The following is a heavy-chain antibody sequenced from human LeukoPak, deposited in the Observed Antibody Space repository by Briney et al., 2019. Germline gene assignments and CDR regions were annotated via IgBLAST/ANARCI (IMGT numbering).Heavy chain of an antibody. CDR1: GFAVSNKF. CDR3: AREDNGGATDDGFDV. Sequence: GESLRLSCAASGFAVSNKFMYWVRQAPGKGLEWVSVIRVGDVTHYADSVKGRFTTSRDSSKNTVYLQMESLRVEDTAVYYCAREDNGGATDDGFDVWGHGTVVTVSS. CDR2: IRVGDVT. D-gene: IGHD3-16*01. V-gene: IGHV3-53*01. J-gene: IGHJ3*01.